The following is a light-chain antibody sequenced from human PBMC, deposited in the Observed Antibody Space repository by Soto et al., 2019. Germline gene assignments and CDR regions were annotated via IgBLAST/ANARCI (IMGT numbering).Light chain of an antibody. J-gene: IGLJ2*01. V-gene: IGLV2-14*03. CDR1: SSDIGGYNF. Sequence: QSALTQPASVSGSPGQSITNSCTGTSSDIGGYNFVSWYQQHPGKTPKLMFYDVTNRPSGVSDRFSGSKSGNTASLTISGLQTEDEAVYYCSSYTSTNTVVFGGGTKLTVL. CDR2: DVT. CDR3: SSYTSTNTVV.